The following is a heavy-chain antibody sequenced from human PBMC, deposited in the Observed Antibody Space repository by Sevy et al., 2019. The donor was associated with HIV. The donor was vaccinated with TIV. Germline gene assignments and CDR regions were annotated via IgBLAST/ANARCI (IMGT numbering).Heavy chain of an antibody. J-gene: IGHJ4*02. CDR3: AKEGGGYNYDSSGLLDY. CDR1: GFTFSSYA. CDR2: ISDSGYST. Sequence: GGSLRLSCAASGFTFSSYAMTWVRQAPGKGLEWVSGISDSGYSTCYSDSVKGRFTISRDNSKNTLYLQMNSLRAEDTAVHYCAKEGGGYNYDSSGLLDYWGQGTLVTVSS. V-gene: IGHV3-23*01. D-gene: IGHD3-22*01.